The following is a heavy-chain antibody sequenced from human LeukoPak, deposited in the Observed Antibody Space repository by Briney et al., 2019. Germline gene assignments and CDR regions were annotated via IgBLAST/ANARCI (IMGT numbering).Heavy chain of an antibody. D-gene: IGHD4-17*01. CDR2: IIPIFGTA. CDR3: ARDFSPRTAVTTMGWFDP. V-gene: IGHV1-69*06. Sequence: SVKVSCKASGGTFSSYAISWVRQAPGQGLEWMGGIIPIFGTANYAQKFQGRVTITADKSTSTAYMELSSLRSEDTAVYYCARDFSPRTAVTTMGWFDPWGQGTLVTVSS. J-gene: IGHJ5*02. CDR1: GGTFSSYA.